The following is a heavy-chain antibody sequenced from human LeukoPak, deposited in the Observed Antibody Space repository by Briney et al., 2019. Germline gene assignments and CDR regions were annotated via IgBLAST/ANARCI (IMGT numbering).Heavy chain of an antibody. CDR1: GYSFTSYW. D-gene: IGHD2-15*01. CDR3: ARQDGSGAPTYYYGMDV. Sequence: GESLKISCKGSGYSFTSYWIGWVRQMPGKGLEWMGIIYPGDSDTRYSPSFQGQVTISADKSISTAYLQWSSLKASDTAMYYCARQDGSGAPTYYYGMDVWGQGTTVTVSS. J-gene: IGHJ6*02. V-gene: IGHV5-51*01. CDR2: IYPGDSDT.